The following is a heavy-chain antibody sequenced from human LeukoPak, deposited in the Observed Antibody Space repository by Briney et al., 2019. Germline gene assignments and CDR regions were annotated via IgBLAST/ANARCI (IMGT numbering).Heavy chain of an antibody. CDR1: GFTFSSYW. V-gene: IGHV3-7*02. D-gene: IGHD3-9*01. Sequence: GGSLRLSCAASGFTFSSYWMSWVRQPPGKGLEWVANIKQDGSEIYYVDSVKGRFTISRDNATNALFLQMISLRGKDTAVYYCARVLDPYYDILIGHVAFDISGLGEIVSVSS. J-gene: IGHJ3*02. CDR2: IKQDGSEI. CDR3: ARVLDPYYDILIGHVAFDI.